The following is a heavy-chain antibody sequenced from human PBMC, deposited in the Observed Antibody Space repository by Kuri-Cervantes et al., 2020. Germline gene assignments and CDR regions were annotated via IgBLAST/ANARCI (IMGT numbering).Heavy chain of an antibody. CDR3: AKDSLYSSSSRFDY. Sequence: GESLKISCAVSGFTFSSYVMTWVRQAPGKGLEWVSGISGSGSRTYYADSVKGRFTISRDNSKNTLYLQMSSLRAEDTAVYYCAKDSLYSSSSRFDYWGQGTLVTVSS. D-gene: IGHD6-6*01. CDR1: GFTFSSYV. V-gene: IGHV3-23*01. CDR2: ISGSGSRT. J-gene: IGHJ4*02.